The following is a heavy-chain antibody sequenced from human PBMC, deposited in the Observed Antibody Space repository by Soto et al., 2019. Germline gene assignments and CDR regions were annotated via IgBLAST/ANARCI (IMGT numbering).Heavy chain of an antibody. CDR1: GFTFGNVA. D-gene: IGHD2-8*02. CDR3: AKLYWDPRYFDS. Sequence: LRLSCAASGFTFGNVAMAWVRQAPGKGLEWVSSVSDNGGNTDYADSARGRFTLSRDNSKNTLYLQMNHLKAEDTAVYYCAKLYWDPRYFDSWGQGARVTVSS. J-gene: IGHJ4*02. V-gene: IGHV3-23*01. CDR2: VSDNGGNT.